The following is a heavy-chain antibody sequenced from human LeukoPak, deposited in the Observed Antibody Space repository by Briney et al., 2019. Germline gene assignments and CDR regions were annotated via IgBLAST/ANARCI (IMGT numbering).Heavy chain of an antibody. CDR3: TSLNDSGGNSKFDY. Sequence: TGGSLKLSCAAPGVTFSASAMHWVRQASGKGLEWVGRIRSKANSYATAYIASVEGRFTISRDDSKNTAYLQMNSLKTEDTAMYYCTSLNDSGGNSKFDYWGQGTLVTVSS. CDR2: IRSKANSYAT. D-gene: IGHD4-23*01. CDR1: GVTFSASA. J-gene: IGHJ4*02. V-gene: IGHV3-73*01.